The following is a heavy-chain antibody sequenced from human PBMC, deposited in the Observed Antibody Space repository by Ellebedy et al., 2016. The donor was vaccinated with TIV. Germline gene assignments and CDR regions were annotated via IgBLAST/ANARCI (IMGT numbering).Heavy chain of an antibody. V-gene: IGHV4-59*01. CDR1: GGSIGGFY. J-gene: IGHJ4*02. D-gene: IGHD2/OR15-2a*01. CDR3: ASGRGLIDY. CDR2: MYFSGNS. Sequence: MPGGSLRLSCTVSGGSIGGFYWSWIRQSPQKGLEWIGYMYFSGNSQYNPSLKSRATISVDMSKNQFSLKLDSVSAADTGVYFCASGRGLIDYWGRGLLVTVSS.